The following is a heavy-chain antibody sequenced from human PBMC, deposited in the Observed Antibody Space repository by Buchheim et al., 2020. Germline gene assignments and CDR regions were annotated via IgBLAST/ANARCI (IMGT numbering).Heavy chain of an antibody. CDR3: ARGPPRDIVANDY. Sequence: QVQLVESGGGVVQPGRSLRLSCAASGFTFSSYGMHWVRQAPGKGLEWVAVIWYDGSNKYYADSVKGRFTISRDNAKNSLYLQMNSLRAEDTAVYYCARGPPRDIVANDYWGQGTL. D-gene: IGHD5-12*01. J-gene: IGHJ4*02. CDR1: GFTFSSYG. V-gene: IGHV3-33*01. CDR2: IWYDGSNK.